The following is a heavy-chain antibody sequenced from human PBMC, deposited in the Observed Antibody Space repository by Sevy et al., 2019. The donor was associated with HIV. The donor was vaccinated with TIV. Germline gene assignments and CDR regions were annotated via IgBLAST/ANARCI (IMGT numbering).Heavy chain of an antibody. Sequence: GGSLRLSCAASGFTFSKYSMSWVRQPPGKGLEWVSTLSFGCGEINHADSVKGRFTISRDNSKNSLYLQMNNLRVEDMAVYYCAREGCTKPHDYWGQGTLVTVSS. D-gene: IGHD2-8*01. J-gene: IGHJ4*02. CDR3: AREGCTKPHDY. CDR2: LSFGCGEI. V-gene: IGHV3-23*01. CDR1: GFTFSKYS.